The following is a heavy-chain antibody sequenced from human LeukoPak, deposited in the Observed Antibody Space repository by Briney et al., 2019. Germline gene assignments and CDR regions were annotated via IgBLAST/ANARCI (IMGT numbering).Heavy chain of an antibody. V-gene: IGHV6-1*01. Sequence: SQTLSLTCAISGDSGSSNSVAWNWVRQSPSRGLEWLGRTYYRSKWYYDYAVSVKSRMTINPDTSKNQFSLQLNSVTPEDTAVYYCARGATAHFDYWGQGTLVTVSS. J-gene: IGHJ4*02. CDR2: TYYRSKWYY. D-gene: IGHD5-12*01. CDR3: ARGATAHFDY. CDR1: GDSGSSNSVA.